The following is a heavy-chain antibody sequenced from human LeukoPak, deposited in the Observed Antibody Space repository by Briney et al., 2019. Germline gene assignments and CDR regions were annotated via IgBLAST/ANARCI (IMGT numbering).Heavy chain of an antibody. D-gene: IGHD3-3*01. J-gene: IGHJ3*02. V-gene: IGHV4-61*02. CDR1: GGSVSSGFYY. Sequence: SETLSLTCTVSGGSVSSGFYYWSWIRQPAGKGLEWIGRIYTSGSTNYNPSLKSRVTISVDTSKNQFPLKLRSVTATDTAVYYCARALDDAFDIWGQGTKVTVSS. CDR2: IYTSGST. CDR3: ARALDDAFDI.